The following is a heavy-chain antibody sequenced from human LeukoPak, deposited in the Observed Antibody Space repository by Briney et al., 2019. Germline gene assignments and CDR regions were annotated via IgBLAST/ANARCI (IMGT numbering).Heavy chain of an antibody. V-gene: IGHV3-74*01. CDR2: INTAGST. CDR1: GLTFSNVW. D-gene: IGHD2-21*01. Sequence: PGGSLKFSCEVSGLTFSNVWMHRVGHTPGQGLVWVCRINTAGSTVYADPVKGRFTISRDNAMNMVYLQMNSLRTEDTAVYYCASFRDTDNWGRGTMVTVSS. J-gene: IGHJ3*01. CDR3: ASFRDTDN.